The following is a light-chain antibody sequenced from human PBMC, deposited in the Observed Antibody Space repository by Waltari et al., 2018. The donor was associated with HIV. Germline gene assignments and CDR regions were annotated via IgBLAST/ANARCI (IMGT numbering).Light chain of an antibody. CDR1: LLAPQY. V-gene: IGLV3-25*03. CDR3: QSADSSCTYV. Sequence: SYELIQPPSVSVSPGQTTRITCSGDLLAPQYGYWYQQMPGLAPVLLIYHDTERPSGVPERFSGSSSGTTFTLTISGVQAEDEADYYCQSADSSCTYVFGTGTKVTVL. J-gene: IGLJ1*01. CDR2: HDT.